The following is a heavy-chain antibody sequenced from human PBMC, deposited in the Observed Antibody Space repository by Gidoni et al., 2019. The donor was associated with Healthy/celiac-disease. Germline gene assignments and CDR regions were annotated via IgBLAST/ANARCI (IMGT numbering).Heavy chain of an antibody. Sequence: QVQLVQSGAEVKKPGAAVKVSCKDSGYTVTSYGISWVGQAPGQGLEWMGWISAYNGNTNYAQKLQGRVTMTTDTSTSTAYMELRSLRSDDTAVYYCARPSYGDYPGVWFDPWGQGTLVTVSS. J-gene: IGHJ5*02. V-gene: IGHV1-18*01. CDR2: ISAYNGNT. CDR3: ARPSYGDYPGVWFDP. CDR1: GYTVTSYG. D-gene: IGHD4-17*01.